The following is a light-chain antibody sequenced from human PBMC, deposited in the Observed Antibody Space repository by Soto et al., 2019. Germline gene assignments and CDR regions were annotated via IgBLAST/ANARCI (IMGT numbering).Light chain of an antibody. Sequence: DIQMTQSPSSLSASVGDRVTITCRASQGIITYLAWYQQKPGKVPKLLIYAASTLQSGVPSRFSGSGSGTDFTLTISSLQPEDFATYYCQQYNSAPWTFGQGTKVDIK. CDR1: QGIITY. V-gene: IGKV1-27*01. J-gene: IGKJ1*01. CDR3: QQYNSAPWT. CDR2: AAS.